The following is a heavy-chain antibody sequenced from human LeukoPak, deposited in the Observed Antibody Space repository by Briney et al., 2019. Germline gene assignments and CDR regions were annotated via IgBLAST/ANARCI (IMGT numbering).Heavy chain of an antibody. CDR1: GFTFSSYA. J-gene: IGHJ6*02. D-gene: IGHD2-21*02. Sequence: GGSLRLSCAASGFTFSSYAMHWDRQAPGKGLEWVAVISYDGSNKYYADSVKGRFTISRDNSKNTLYLQMNSLRAEDTAVYYCAREKVVVTAGYGMDVWGQGTTVTVSS. CDR3: AREKVVVTAGYGMDV. V-gene: IGHV3-30-3*01. CDR2: ISYDGSNK.